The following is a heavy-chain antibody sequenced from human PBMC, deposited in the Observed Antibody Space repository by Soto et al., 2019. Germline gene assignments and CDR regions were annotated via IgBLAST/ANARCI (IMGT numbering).Heavy chain of an antibody. Sequence: GSLRLSCAVYGGSFSGYYWSWIRQPPGKGLEWIGEINHSGSTNYNPSLKSRVTISVDTSKNQFSLKLSSVTAADTAVYYCARGRQLRYFDWFLDYWGQGTLVTVSS. CDR3: ARGRQLRYFDWFLDY. V-gene: IGHV4-34*01. CDR1: GGSFSGYY. CDR2: INHSGST. D-gene: IGHD3-9*01. J-gene: IGHJ4*02.